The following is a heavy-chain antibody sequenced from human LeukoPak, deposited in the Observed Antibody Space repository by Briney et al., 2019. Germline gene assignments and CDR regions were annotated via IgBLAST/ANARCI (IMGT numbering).Heavy chain of an antibody. D-gene: IGHD1-26*01. J-gene: IGHJ4*02. V-gene: IGHV3-7*05. CDR1: GFTFTSSW. CDR3: ATWSNAWEFDY. Sequence: GGSLRLSCAASGFTFTSSWMTWVRQAPGKGLEWVAHINEDGSDKYYVDSVTGRFSISRDNTKNSLYLQMSSLRAEDTAVYYCATWSNAWEFDYWGQGTLVSVSS. CDR2: INEDGSDK.